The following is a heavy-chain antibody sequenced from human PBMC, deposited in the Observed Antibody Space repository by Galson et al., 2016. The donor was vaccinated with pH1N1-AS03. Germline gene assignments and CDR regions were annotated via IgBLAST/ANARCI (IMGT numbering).Heavy chain of an antibody. CDR3: ARVPYSYGMDV. V-gene: IGHV3-7*01. Sequence: SLRLSCAASGFTFSGYWMSWVRQAPGKGLEWVAHIKQDGSEKYYVDSMKGRFTISRDNAKNSLYLQMNSLRAEDTAVYYCARVPYSYGMDVWGQGTTVTVSS. J-gene: IGHJ6*02. CDR1: GFTFSGYW. CDR2: IKQDGSEK.